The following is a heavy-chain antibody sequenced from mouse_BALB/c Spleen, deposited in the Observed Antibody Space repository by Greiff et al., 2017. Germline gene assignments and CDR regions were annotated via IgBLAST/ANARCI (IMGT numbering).Heavy chain of an antibody. Sequence: VQLQQSGAELVRSGASVKLSCTASGFNIKDYYMHWVKQRPEQGLEWIGWIDPENGDTEYAPKFQGKATMTADTSSNTAYLQLSSLTSEDTAVYYCFTTATDWYFDVWGAGTTVTVSS. J-gene: IGHJ1*01. D-gene: IGHD1-2*01. CDR1: GFNIKDYY. CDR2: IDPENGDT. V-gene: IGHV14-4*02. CDR3: FTTATDWYFDV.